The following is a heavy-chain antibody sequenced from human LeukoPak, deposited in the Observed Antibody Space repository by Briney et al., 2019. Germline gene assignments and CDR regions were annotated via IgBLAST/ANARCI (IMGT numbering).Heavy chain of an antibody. D-gene: IGHD3-22*01. CDR3: ARAVVYYYDSSGSVFDY. V-gene: IGHV4-39*07. CDR1: GGFIGSSSYY. Sequence: SETLSLTCTVSGGFIGSSSYYWGWNRQPPGKGLEWIGSIYYSGSTYYNPSLKSRVTISVDTSKNQFSLKLSSVTAADTAVYYCARAVVYYYDSSGSVFDYWGQGTLVTVSS. J-gene: IGHJ4*02. CDR2: IYYSGST.